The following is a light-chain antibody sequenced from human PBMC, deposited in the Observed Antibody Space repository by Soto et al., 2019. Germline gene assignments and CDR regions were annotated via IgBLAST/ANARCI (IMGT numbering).Light chain of an antibody. CDR1: NGDVGSYDL. J-gene: IGLJ2*01. V-gene: IGLV2-23*02. CDR2: EVN. CDR3: CSYAGGNTLI. Sequence: QSALTQPASVSGSPGQSITISCTGTNGDVGSYDLVSWYQQYPGKAPKLIIYEVNKRLSGVSNRFSGAKSGNTASLTISGLQTEDEADYDCCSYAGGNTLIFGGGTKVTVL.